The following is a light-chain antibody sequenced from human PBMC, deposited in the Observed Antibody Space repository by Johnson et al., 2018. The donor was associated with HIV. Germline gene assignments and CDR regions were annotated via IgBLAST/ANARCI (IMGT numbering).Light chain of an antibody. CDR3: GTWDSRLSAYV. CDR2: DNN. V-gene: IGLV1-51*01. CDR1: TSNIGNNY. J-gene: IGLJ1*01. Sequence: QSVLTQPPSVSAASGQKVTISCSGSTSNIGNNYVSWYQQLPGTAPKLLSYDNNNRPSGIPDRLSGSKSGTSATLGITGLPHGDEAEYYCGTWDSRLSAYVFGTGTKVTVL.